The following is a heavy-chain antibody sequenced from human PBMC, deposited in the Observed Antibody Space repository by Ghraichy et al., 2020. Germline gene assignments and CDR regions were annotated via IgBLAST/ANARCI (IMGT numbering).Heavy chain of an antibody. Sequence: GGSLRLSCTASGFTFSSYDMNWVRQAPGKGLEWLSFITARSTITYHADSVRGRLTISRDNAESSLYLQMNSLRGEDTAVYYCARDRSGGAFDIWGPGTFVTVSS. CDR3: ARDRSGGAFDI. CDR1: GFTFSSYD. D-gene: IGHD1-26*01. CDR2: ITARSTIT. V-gene: IGHV3-48*01. J-gene: IGHJ3*02.